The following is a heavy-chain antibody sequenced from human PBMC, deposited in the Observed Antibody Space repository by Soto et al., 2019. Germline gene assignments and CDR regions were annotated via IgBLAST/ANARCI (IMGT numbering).Heavy chain of an antibody. J-gene: IGHJ3*01. Sequence: SETLSLTCSVSGDSVSSGFYYWTWIRQSPVKGLEWIGNIYYSGSTEYNPSLTSRVTISFDMSKNQLSLTLTSVTAADSAVYFCARPRGHTSELYACWGQGTTV. CDR1: GDSVSSGFYY. CDR2: IYYSGST. V-gene: IGHV4-61*01. CDR3: ARPRGHTSELYAC. D-gene: IGHD5-18*01.